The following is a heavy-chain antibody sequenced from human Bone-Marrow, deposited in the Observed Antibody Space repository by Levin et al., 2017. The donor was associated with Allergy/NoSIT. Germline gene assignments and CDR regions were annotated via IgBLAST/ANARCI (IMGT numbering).Heavy chain of an antibody. CDR1: GYIFNSYA. D-gene: IGHD3/OR15-3a*01. CDR3: ARAVTVFGLVSRFDY. Sequence: ASVKVSCKASGYIFNSYAITWVRQAPGQGLEWMGWISVYFGNTKYAEKVQDRVNMTVDTSTQTAYRELRSLIFDDTAVYFCARAVTVFGLVSRFDYWGQGSLITVSS. J-gene: IGHJ4*02. CDR2: ISVYFGNT. V-gene: IGHV1-18*01.